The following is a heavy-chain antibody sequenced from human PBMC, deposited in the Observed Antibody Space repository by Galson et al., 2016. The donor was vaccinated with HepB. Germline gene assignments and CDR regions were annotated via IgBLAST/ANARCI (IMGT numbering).Heavy chain of an antibody. CDR2: IYGGDSDT. D-gene: IGHD3-22*01. V-gene: IGHV5-51*01. CDR1: GYSFTNYW. CDR3: ARQTHDDSSANPFDI. Sequence: QSGAEVKKPGEYLKISCKGSGYSFTNYWIGWVRQMPGKGLEWMGIIYGGDSDTRYSPSFQGQVTISADKSISTAYLQWTRSKASDTAMYDCARQTHDDSSANPFDIWSQGTMVTVSS. J-gene: IGHJ3*02.